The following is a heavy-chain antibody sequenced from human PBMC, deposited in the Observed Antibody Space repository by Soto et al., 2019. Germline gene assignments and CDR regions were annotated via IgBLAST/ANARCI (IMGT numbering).Heavy chain of an antibody. D-gene: IGHD3-10*01. CDR1: GGSISSYY. Sequence: SETLSLTCTVSGGSISSYYWSWIRQPPGKGLEWIGYIYYSGSTNYNPSLKSRVTISVDTSKNQFSLKLNSMTAADTAVYYCARHNYGSGTQYFDYWGQGTLVTXSS. J-gene: IGHJ4*02. CDR2: IYYSGST. CDR3: ARHNYGSGTQYFDY. V-gene: IGHV4-59*08.